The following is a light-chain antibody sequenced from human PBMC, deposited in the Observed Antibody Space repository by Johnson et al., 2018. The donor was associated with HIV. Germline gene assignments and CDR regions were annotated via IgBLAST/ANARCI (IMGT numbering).Light chain of an antibody. CDR3: GTWDSSLSAYV. J-gene: IGLJ1*01. Sequence: QSVLTQPPSMSAAPGQQVTISCSGSSSNIGNNYVSWYQQFPGTAPKLLIYDNNKRPSGIPDRFSGSKFGTSATLGITGLQTGDEADYYCGTWDSSLSAYVFGTGTKVTVL. CDR1: SSNIGNNY. V-gene: IGLV1-51*01. CDR2: DNN.